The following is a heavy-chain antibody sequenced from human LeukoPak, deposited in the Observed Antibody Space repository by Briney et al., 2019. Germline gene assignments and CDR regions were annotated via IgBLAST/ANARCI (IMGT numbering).Heavy chain of an antibody. D-gene: IGHD3-9*01. V-gene: IGHV1-18*01. J-gene: IGHJ5*02. Sequence: ASVKVSCKASGGTFSSYAINWVRQAPGQGLEWMGWVTSYNGDTNYAQKFQGRVTMSTDTSTSTAYMELRSLRFDDTAIYYCAKDWHILTGRNCFDPWGQGTLVTVSS. CDR2: VTSYNGDT. CDR1: GGTFSSYA. CDR3: AKDWHILTGRNCFDP.